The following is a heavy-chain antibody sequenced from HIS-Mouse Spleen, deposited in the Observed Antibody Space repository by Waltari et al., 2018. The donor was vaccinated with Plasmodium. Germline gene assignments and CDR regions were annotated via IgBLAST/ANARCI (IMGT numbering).Heavy chain of an antibody. CDR3: ARGRVAVAGTAY. D-gene: IGHD6-19*01. CDR2: IKQDGIEK. J-gene: IGHJ4*02. V-gene: IGHV3-7*01. CDR1: GFTFSSYW. Sequence: EVQLVESGGGLVQPGGSLRLSCAASGFTFSSYWMGWVRQAPGKGLEGVANIKQDGIEKYYGDSVKGRFTISRDNAKNSLYLQMNSLRAEDTAVYYCARGRVAVAGTAYWGQGTLVTVSS.